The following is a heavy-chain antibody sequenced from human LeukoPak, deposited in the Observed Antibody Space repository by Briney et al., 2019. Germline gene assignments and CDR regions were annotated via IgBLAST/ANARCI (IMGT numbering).Heavy chain of an antibody. Sequence: GGSLRLSCAASGFTFNIYGMNWVRQAPGKGLEWVSGIRGSGVETFYADSVKGRFTISRDNSKNTLYLQMNSLRAEDTAVYYCASDDGGDARFGSTWYAGVFDIWGQGTMVTVSS. V-gene: IGHV3-23*01. CDR1: GFTFNIYG. D-gene: IGHD6-13*01. J-gene: IGHJ3*02. CDR3: ASDDGGDARFGSTWYAGVFDI. CDR2: IRGSGVET.